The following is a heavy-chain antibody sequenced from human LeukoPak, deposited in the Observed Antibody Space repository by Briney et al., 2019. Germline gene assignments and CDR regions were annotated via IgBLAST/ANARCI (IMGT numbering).Heavy chain of an antibody. CDR2: IYYTGST. J-gene: IGHJ5*02. D-gene: IGHD1-26*01. Sequence: SETLSLTCSVSGGSISNYYWTWIRQPPGKGLEWIGYIYYTGSTTYNPSLKSRVTMSVDTSKNQFSLKLSSVTAADTAVYYCARVSGSYPDNWFDPWGQGTLVTVSS. CDR3: ARVSGSYPDNWFDP. CDR1: GGSISNYY. V-gene: IGHV4-59*12.